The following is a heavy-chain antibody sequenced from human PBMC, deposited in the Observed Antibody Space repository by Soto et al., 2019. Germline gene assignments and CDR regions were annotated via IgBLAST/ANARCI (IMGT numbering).Heavy chain of an antibody. CDR3: ARLGASGYYGLDV. J-gene: IGHJ6*02. Sequence: EVQLVESGGGLVLPGGSLRLSCAASGFTFSSYWMHWVRQGPGKGLVWVSRIKTDGSSITYADSVKGRFTSSRDNAKNTWNRQRNSLSAEDTAVYYFARLGASGYYGLDVWGQGTTVIVSS. CDR1: GFTFSSYW. V-gene: IGHV3-74*03. D-gene: IGHD1-26*01. CDR2: IKTDGSSI.